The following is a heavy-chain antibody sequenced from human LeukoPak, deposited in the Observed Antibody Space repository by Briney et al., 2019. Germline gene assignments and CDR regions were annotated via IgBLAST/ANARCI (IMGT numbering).Heavy chain of an antibody. CDR3: ARGDYDILTGYPHNWFDP. CDR1: GGSISSSNW. Sequence: SGTLSLTCAISGGSISSSNWWTWVRQPPGKGLEWVGEIYLRGNTNYNPSLKSRVTISVDRSKNQFSLELSSVTAADTAVYYCARGDYDILTGYPHNWFDPWGQGTLVTVSS. CDR2: IYLRGNT. D-gene: IGHD3-9*01. V-gene: IGHV4-4*02. J-gene: IGHJ5*02.